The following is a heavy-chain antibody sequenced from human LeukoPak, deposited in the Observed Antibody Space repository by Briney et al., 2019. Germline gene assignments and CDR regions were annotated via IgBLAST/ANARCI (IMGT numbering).Heavy chain of an antibody. J-gene: IGHJ4*02. CDR3: ARDLELTAG. CDR1: GFTFSSYG. Sequence: PGGSLRLSCAASGFTFSSYGMHWVRQAPGKGLEWVAFIRFDGSNKYYADSVKGRFTISRDNAKNSLYLQMNSLRAEDTAVYYCARDLELTAGWGQGTLVTVSS. V-gene: IGHV3-30*02. D-gene: IGHD6-19*01. CDR2: IRFDGSNK.